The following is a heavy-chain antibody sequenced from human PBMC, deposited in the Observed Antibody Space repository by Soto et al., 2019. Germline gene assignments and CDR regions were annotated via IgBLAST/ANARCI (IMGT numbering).Heavy chain of an antibody. V-gene: IGHV3-73*01. J-gene: IGHJ5*02. Sequence: GGSLRLSCAASGFTFRGSARHWVRQASGKGLEWVGRIRSKANSYATAYAASVKGRFTISRDDSKNTAYLQMNSLKTEDTAVYYCTRLREAADFDPWGQGTLVTVSS. D-gene: IGHD2-15*01. CDR3: TRLREAADFDP. CDR1: GFTFRGSA. CDR2: IRSKANSYAT.